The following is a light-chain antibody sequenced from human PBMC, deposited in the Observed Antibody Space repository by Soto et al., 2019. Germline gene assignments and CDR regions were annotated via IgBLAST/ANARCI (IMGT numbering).Light chain of an antibody. CDR1: PGISSF. CDR2: SAS. CDR3: QQLNRYPLI. V-gene: IGKV1-9*01. J-gene: IGKJ3*01. Sequence: DIQLTQSPSILSASVGDIVTITCRASPGISSFLAWYRQKPGKAPELLLFSASTLVTGVPSRFSGSGSETDFTRTISSLQPEESSTYYCQQLNRYPLIFGPGTKVTLK.